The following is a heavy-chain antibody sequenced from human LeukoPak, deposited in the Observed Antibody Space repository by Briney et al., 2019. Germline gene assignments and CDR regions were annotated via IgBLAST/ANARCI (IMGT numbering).Heavy chain of an antibody. Sequence: GASVKVSCKVSGYTLTELSMHWVRQAPGQGLEWMGRINPNSGGTNYAQKFQGRVTMTRDTSISTAYMELSRLRSDDTAVYYCARSGIRVVGATNFDYWGQGTLVTVSS. D-gene: IGHD1-26*01. CDR2: INPNSGGT. J-gene: IGHJ4*02. CDR1: GYTLTELS. V-gene: IGHV1-2*06. CDR3: ARSGIRVVGATNFDY.